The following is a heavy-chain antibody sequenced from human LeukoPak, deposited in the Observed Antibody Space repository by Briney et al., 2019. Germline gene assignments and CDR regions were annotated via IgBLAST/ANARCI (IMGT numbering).Heavy chain of an antibody. J-gene: IGHJ4*02. V-gene: IGHV4-59*01. Sequence: PSETLSLTCTVSGGSISSYYWSWIRQPPGKGLEWIGYIYYSGSTNYNPSLKSRVTISVDTSKNQFSLRLSSVTAADTAVYYCARVGRKDDFWSGDNLIDYWGQGTLVTVSS. D-gene: IGHD3-3*01. CDR3: ARVGRKDDFWSGDNLIDY. CDR1: GGSISSYY. CDR2: IYYSGST.